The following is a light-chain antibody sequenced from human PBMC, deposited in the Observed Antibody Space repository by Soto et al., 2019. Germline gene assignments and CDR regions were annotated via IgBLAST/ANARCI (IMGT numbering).Light chain of an antibody. CDR1: QIISGY. CDR2: AAS. J-gene: IGKJ5*01. Sequence: DIEINQCTASLSPSVGARVTITCRASQIISGYVKWYQQKPGNAPNLLIYAASSLQSGVPSRFRGSGSGTDFTPTISSLQPEDFAIHYCRPIYTTPLVTSSQGTRL. V-gene: IGKV1-39*01. CDR3: RPIYTTPLVT.